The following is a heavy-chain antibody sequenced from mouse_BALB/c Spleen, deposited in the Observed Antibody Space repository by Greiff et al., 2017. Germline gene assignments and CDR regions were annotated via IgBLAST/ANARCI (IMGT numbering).Heavy chain of an antibody. CDR1: GFTFSSFG. V-gene: IGHV5-17*02. D-gene: IGHD2-4*01. CDR3: ARGGYDYTFDY. CDR2: ISSGSSTI. Sequence: DVMLVESGGGLVKPGGSLKLSCAASGFTFSSFGMHWVRQAPEKGLEWVAYISSGSSTIYYADTVKGRFTISRDNPKNTLFLQMTSLRSEDTAMYYCARGGYDYTFDYWGQGTTLTVSS. J-gene: IGHJ2*01.